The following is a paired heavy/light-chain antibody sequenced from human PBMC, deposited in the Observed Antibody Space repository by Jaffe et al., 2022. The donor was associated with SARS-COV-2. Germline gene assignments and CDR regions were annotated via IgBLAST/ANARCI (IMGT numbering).Heavy chain of an antibody. Sequence: QVQLQQSGPGLVKPSLTLSLTCAISGDSVSSNSATWNWIRQSPSRGLEWLGRTYYRSGWYNDYAVSVNGRLTINPDTSKNQFSLQLDSVTPEDTAVYYCSRGVPVSHWYFDLWGRGTLVTVSS. CDR1: GDSVSSNSAT. D-gene: IGHD2-2*01. V-gene: IGHV6-1*01. CDR3: SRGVPVSHWYFDL. CDR2: TYYRSGWYN. J-gene: IGHJ2*01.
Light chain of an antibody. CDR2: GAS. J-gene: IGKJ2*01. Sequence: EIVMTQSPATLSVSPGERATLSCRASQSISTKLAWYQHKPGQAPRLLIYGASTRATGVPARFSGSGSGTEFSLTISSLQSEDFAIYYCQQYNNWYTFGQGTNLEIK. CDR1: QSISTK. CDR3: QQYNNWYT. V-gene: IGKV3-15*01.